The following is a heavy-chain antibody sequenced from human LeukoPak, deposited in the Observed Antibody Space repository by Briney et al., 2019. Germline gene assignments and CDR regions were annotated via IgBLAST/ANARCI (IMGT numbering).Heavy chain of an antibody. CDR3: ARHVVVVAATPRWFDP. CDR2: IYYSAST. V-gene: IGHV4-39*01. J-gene: IGHJ5*02. D-gene: IGHD2-15*01. Sequence: SETLSLTCTVSVGSISSSSYYWGWIRQPPGKGLEWIGSIYYSASTSYNPSLKSRVTISVATTKNQFSLKLSSVTAADTAVYYCARHVVVVAATPRWFDPWGQGTLVTVSS. CDR1: VGSISSSSYY.